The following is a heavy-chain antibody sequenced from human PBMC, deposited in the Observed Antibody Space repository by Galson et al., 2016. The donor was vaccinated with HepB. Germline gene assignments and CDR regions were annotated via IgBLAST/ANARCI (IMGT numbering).Heavy chain of an antibody. Sequence: SLRLSCAASGFTFSSYWMHWVRQAPGKGLVWVSRIKSDGRETTYADSVKGRFTITRDNAENTLYLQMNSLRADDTAVYYCASDRVFYGMDVWGRGTLVTVSS. V-gene: IGHV3-74*01. CDR1: GFTFSSYW. D-gene: IGHD3-9*01. CDR2: IKSDGRET. CDR3: ASDRVFYGMDV. J-gene: IGHJ2*01.